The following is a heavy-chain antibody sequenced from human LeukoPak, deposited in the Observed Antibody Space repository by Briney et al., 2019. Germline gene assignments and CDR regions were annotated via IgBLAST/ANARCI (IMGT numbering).Heavy chain of an antibody. J-gene: IGHJ4*02. Sequence: KPSETLSLTCTVSGGSISNYYWSWIRQPPGKGLEWIGHIYYSGATKYNPSLKSRITISVDTSKNQFSLVLSSVTAADTAVYYCARFGITVVRGGKYYFDYWGQGTLVTVSS. D-gene: IGHD3-10*01. CDR2: IYYSGAT. CDR1: GGSISNYY. CDR3: ARFGITVVRGGKYYFDY. V-gene: IGHV4-59*08.